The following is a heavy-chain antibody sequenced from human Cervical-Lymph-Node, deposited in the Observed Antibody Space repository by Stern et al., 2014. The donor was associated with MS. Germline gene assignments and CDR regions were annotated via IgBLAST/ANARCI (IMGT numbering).Heavy chain of an antibody. CDR3: ARGRYCSAGSCYSDY. D-gene: IGHD2-15*01. Sequence: QVQLVQSGSELKEPGASVKVSCKASGYTFTSYAMNWVRQVPGQGLEWMGWINTNTWNPTYAQGFTGRFVFSLDTSVSTAYLQISSLKAEDTAVYYCARGRYCSAGSCYSDYWGQGALVTVSS. CDR2: INTNTWNP. J-gene: IGHJ4*02. CDR1: GYTFTSYA. V-gene: IGHV7-4-1*02.